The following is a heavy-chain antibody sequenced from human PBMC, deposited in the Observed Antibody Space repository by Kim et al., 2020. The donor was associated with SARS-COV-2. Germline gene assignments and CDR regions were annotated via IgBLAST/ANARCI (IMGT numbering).Heavy chain of an antibody. D-gene: IGHD3-3*01. J-gene: IGHJ3*02. CDR3: AKDPSITIFGVVTSDAFDI. CDR2: ISGSGGST. CDR1: GFTFSSYA. V-gene: IGHV3-23*01. Sequence: GGSLRLSFAASGFTFSSYAMSWVRQAPGKGLEWVSAISGSGGSTYYADSVKGRFTISRDNSKNTLYLQMNSLRAEDTAVYYCAKDPSITIFGVVTSDAFDIWGQGTMFTVSS.